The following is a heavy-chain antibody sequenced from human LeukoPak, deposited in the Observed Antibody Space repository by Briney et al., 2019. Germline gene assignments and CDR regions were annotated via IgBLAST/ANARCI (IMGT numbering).Heavy chain of an antibody. Sequence: GGSLRLSCAASGFMFNSFGMHWVRQAPGKGLEWVAFIHYDGTNKYYTDSVRGRFTISRGNSENTLYLQMSSLRPEDTAIYYCAKNSRGLPARPAFDSWGQGTLVTVSS. CDR1: GFMFNSFG. CDR2: IHYDGTNK. CDR3: AKNSRGLPARPAFDS. J-gene: IGHJ4*02. V-gene: IGHV3-30*02. D-gene: IGHD6-6*01.